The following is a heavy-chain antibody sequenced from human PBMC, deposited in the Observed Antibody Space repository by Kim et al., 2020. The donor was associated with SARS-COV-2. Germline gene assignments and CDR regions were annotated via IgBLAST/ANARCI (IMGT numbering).Heavy chain of an antibody. CDR3: AREGISIVRVVNGELDY. Sequence: ASVKVSCKASGYTFIGYYIHWVRQAPGQGLEWMGRINPNSGGTTYAQKFQGRVTLTRDTSTKTAYMEVNRLTSDDTAVYYCAREGISIVRVVNGELDYWGQGTLVTLSS. CDR1: GYTFIGYY. CDR2: INPNSGGT. V-gene: IGHV1-2*06. D-gene: IGHD3-10*01. J-gene: IGHJ4*02.